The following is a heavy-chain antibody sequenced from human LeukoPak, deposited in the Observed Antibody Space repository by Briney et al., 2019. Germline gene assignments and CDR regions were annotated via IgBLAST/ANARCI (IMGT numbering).Heavy chain of an antibody. J-gene: IGHJ5*02. D-gene: IGHD4-11*01. CDR3: ARGHDYSNYVET. CDR1: GRTFSSYA. CDR2: IIPIFGTA. V-gene: IGHV1-69*13. Sequence: GASVKVSCKASGRTFSSYAISWVRQAPGQGLEWMGGIIPIFGTANYAQKFQGRVTITADESTSTAYMELSSLRSEDTAVYYCARGHDYSNYVETWGQGTLVTVSS.